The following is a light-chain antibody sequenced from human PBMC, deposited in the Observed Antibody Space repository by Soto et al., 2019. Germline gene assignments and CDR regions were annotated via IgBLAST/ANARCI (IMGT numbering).Light chain of an antibody. Sequence: QSAPTQPASVSGSPGQSITISCTGTSSDVGTYNYVSWYQLHPGKAPKLMVYEVSNRPSGVSNRFSGSKSGNTASLTISGLQAEDEADYHCSSYTTSSTYVFGTGTKLTVL. CDR2: EVS. J-gene: IGLJ1*01. CDR3: SSYTTSSTYV. CDR1: SSDVGTYNY. V-gene: IGLV2-14*01.